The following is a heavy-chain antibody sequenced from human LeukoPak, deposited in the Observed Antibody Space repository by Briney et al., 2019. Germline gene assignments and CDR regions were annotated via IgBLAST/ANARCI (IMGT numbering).Heavy chain of an antibody. D-gene: IGHD3-3*01. CDR2: IVPIYGIT. CDR1: VGTFSSYA. Sequence: ASVRVSCKPSVGTFSSYAISWVRQAPGQGLEWMGRIVPIYGITDYAQRFQGRDTITADKSTNTAYMEVSSLKSEDTAVYYCARDHQEWLVLAFDVWGQGTMVTVSS. V-gene: IGHV1-69*04. J-gene: IGHJ3*01. CDR3: ARDHQEWLVLAFDV.